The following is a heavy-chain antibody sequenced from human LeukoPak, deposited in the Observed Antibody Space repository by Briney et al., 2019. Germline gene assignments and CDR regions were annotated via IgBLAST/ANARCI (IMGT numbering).Heavy chain of an antibody. CDR3: VRDQYYDSGTYSYYYMDV. D-gene: IGHD3-10*01. V-gene: IGHV3-53*01. CDR2: IYSGGRT. Sequence: GGSLRLSCAASGFIVSSNYMSLVRQAPGKGLEWVSVIYSGGRTFYADSVRGRFTISRDNSKNTLFLQMNSLRAEDTAVYYCVRDQYYDSGTYSYYYMDVWGKGTTVTVSS. CDR1: GFIVSSNY. J-gene: IGHJ6*03.